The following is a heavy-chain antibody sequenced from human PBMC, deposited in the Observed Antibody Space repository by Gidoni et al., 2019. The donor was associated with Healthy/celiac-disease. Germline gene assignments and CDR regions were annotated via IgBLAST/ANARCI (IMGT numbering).Heavy chain of an antibody. J-gene: IGHJ6*02. D-gene: IGHD2-15*01. CDR3: ARVGLRYCSGGSCVYYYGMDV. V-gene: IGHV3-48*03. CDR2: ISSSGSTI. Sequence: GKGLEWVSYISSSGSTIYYADSVKGRFTISRDNANNSLYLQMNSLRAEDTAVYYCARVGLRYCSGGSCVYYYGMDVWGQGTTVTVSS.